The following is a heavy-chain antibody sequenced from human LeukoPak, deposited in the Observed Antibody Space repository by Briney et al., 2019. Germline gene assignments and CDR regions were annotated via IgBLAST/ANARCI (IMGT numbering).Heavy chain of an antibody. Sequence: ASVKVSCKASGYTFTSYAMHWVRQAPGQRLEWMGWINAGNGNTKYSQEFQGRVTITRDTSASTAYMELSSLRSEDMAVYYCPGALHRNGYLNFDYWGQGTLVTVSS. CDR2: INAGNGNT. CDR1: GYTFTSYA. D-gene: IGHD1-14*01. V-gene: IGHV1-3*03. J-gene: IGHJ4*02. CDR3: PGALHRNGYLNFDY.